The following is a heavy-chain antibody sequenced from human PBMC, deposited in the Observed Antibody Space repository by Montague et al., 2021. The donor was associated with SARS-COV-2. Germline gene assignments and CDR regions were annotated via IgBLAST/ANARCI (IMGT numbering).Heavy chain of an antibody. J-gene: IGHJ5*01. CDR1: GDSVFTNSGT. CDR2: TYYRSEWYS. D-gene: IGHD2-15*01. Sequence: CAISGDSVFTNSGTWNWVRLSPSIGLEWLGRTYYRSEWYSDYSVSVKSRISINPDTSKNQFSLQLNSVTREDTAVYYCARAERGSCGDGNCYQYFFHSWGQGTLVTVSS. V-gene: IGHV6-1*01. CDR3: ARAERGSCGDGNCYQYFFHS.